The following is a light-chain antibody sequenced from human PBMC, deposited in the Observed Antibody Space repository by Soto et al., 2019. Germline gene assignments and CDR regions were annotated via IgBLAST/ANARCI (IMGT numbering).Light chain of an antibody. CDR1: QSFSSSY. CDR3: QHYGSALFT. V-gene: IGKV3-20*01. CDR2: GAS. Sequence: EIVLTQSPGTLSLSPGERATLSCRASQSFSSSYLAWYQQKPGQAPRILIYGASSSATGIPDRFSGSGSGTDFTLTISSLEPEDFAVYYCQHYGSALFTFGPGTKVDVK. J-gene: IGKJ3*01.